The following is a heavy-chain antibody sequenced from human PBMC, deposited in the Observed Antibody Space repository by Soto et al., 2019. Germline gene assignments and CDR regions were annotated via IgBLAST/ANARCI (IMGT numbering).Heavy chain of an antibody. CDR3: ARDIRGYSRAFDY. CDR1: GDSVSSDNYY. V-gene: IGHV4-61*01. CDR2: IFSSGST. D-gene: IGHD5-18*01. J-gene: IGHJ4*02. Sequence: QVQLQESGPGLVKPSETLSLACTVSGDSVSSDNYYWTWIRQPPGKGLEWIGYIFSSGSTHYNPSLKSRVTIALDTSNNQCSLKLTSVTAADTAVYYCARDIRGYSRAFDYWGQGTLVTVSS.